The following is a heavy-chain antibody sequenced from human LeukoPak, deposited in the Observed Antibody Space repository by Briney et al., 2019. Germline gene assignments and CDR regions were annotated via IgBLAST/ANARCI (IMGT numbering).Heavy chain of an antibody. J-gene: IGHJ5*02. D-gene: IGHD6-19*01. CDR2: INESGST. CDR3: ARAPSQIAVAGTSFWFDP. Sequence: SETLSLTCGVSGGSFSGYYWSWIRQSPGKGLEWIGEINESGSTDYNPPLMSRVSMSLDTSKSQFSLKLSSVTAADTAVYYCARAPSQIAVAGTSFWFDPWGQGTLVTVSS. CDR1: GGSFSGYY. V-gene: IGHV4-34*01.